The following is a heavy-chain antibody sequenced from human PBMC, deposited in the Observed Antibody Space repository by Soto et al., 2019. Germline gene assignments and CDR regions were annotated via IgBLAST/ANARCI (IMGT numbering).Heavy chain of an antibody. CDR3: AKSGNYDFWSGYYNDDHDY. CDR1: GVTFSSYA. Sequence: GGSLRLSCAASGVTFSSYAMSWVRQAPGKGLEWVSAISGSGGSTYYADSVKGRFTISRDNSKNTLYLQMNSLRAEDTAVYYCAKSGNYDFWSGYYNDDHDYWGQGTLVTVSS. D-gene: IGHD3-3*01. J-gene: IGHJ4*02. CDR2: ISGSGGST. V-gene: IGHV3-23*01.